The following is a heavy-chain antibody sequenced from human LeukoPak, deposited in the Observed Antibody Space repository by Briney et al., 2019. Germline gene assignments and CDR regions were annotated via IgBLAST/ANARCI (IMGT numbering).Heavy chain of an antibody. CDR1: GGYISSYY. Sequence: SETLSLTCTVSGGYISSYYWSWIRQPPGKGLEWIGYIYYSGSTNYSPSLKSRVTISVDTSKNQFSLKLSSVTAADTAVYYCARHLNRSFDIWGQGTMVTVSS. CDR3: ARHLNRSFDI. D-gene: IGHD2/OR15-2a*01. V-gene: IGHV4-59*01. CDR2: IYYSGST. J-gene: IGHJ3*02.